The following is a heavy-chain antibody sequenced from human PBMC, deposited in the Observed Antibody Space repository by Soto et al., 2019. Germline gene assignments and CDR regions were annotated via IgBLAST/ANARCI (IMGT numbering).Heavy chain of an antibody. V-gene: IGHV3-23*01. J-gene: IGHJ5*02. D-gene: IGHD2-15*01. CDR1: GFTFSSHA. CDR2: ISGSGSNT. CDR3: AKDRAAHGDNWFDP. Sequence: EVQLSESGGGLVQPGGSLRLSCAASGFTFSSHAMNWVRQAPGKGLEWVSAISGSGSNTYYGENVKGRFSISRDNSKNTLYLQMHSLRAEDTAVYYCAKDRAAHGDNWFDPWGQGTLVTVSS.